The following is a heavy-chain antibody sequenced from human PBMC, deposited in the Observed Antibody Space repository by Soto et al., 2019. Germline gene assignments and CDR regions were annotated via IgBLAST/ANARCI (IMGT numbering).Heavy chain of an antibody. J-gene: IGHJ6*02. Sequence: SETLSLTCTVSGASVGRGGYYWIWIRQVPGKGLEWIGYIKYSGTTHYSPSLKSRVNISFDKSKNQVFLNLRFVTGADTAVYYCAKNTEDYYYYYGMDVWGQGTTVTVSS. CDR3: AKNTEDYYYYYGMDV. D-gene: IGHD5-18*01. CDR1: GASVGRGGYY. V-gene: IGHV4-31*03. CDR2: IKYSGTT.